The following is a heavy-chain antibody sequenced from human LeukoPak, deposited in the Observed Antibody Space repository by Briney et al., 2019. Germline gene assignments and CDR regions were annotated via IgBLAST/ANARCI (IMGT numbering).Heavy chain of an antibody. CDR2: IYYSGST. V-gene: IGHV4-59*08. Sequence: PSETLSLTCTVSGGSISSYYWSWIRQSPGKGLEWIGYIYYSGSTNYNPSLKSRVTISVDTSKNQFSLKLSSVTAADTGVYYCARHSPGSLSGNYVLDYWGQGTLATVSS. D-gene: IGHD1-26*01. CDR3: ARHSPGSLSGNYVLDY. CDR1: GGSISSYY. J-gene: IGHJ4*02.